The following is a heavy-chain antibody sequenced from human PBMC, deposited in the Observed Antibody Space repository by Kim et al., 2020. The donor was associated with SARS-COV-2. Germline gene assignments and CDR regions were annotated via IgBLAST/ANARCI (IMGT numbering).Heavy chain of an antibody. J-gene: IGHJ4*02. CDR3: AKESEGHYDILTGYYRTPFFDY. Sequence: TISRDNSKNTLYLQMNSLRAEDTAVYYCAKESEGHYDILTGYYRTPFFDYWGQGTLVTVSS. V-gene: IGHV3-23*01. D-gene: IGHD3-9*01.